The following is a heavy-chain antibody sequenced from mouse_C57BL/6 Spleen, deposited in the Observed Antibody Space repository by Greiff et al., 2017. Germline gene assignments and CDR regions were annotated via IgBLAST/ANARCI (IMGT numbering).Heavy chain of an antibody. J-gene: IGHJ4*01. V-gene: IGHV1-50*01. CDR3: ARWALLRSRDYAMDY. CDR1: GYTFTSYW. D-gene: IGHD1-1*01. Sequence: QVQLQQPGAELVKPGASVKLSCKASGYTFTSYWMQWVKQRPGQGLEWIGEIDPSDSYTNYNQKFKGKATLTVDTSSSTAYMQLSSLTSEDSAVYYCARWALLRSRDYAMDYWGQGTSVTVSS. CDR2: IDPSDSYT.